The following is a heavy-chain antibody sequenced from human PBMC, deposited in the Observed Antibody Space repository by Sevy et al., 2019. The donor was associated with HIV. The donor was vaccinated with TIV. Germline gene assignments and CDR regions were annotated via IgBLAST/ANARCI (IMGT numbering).Heavy chain of an antibody. V-gene: IGHV3-23*01. CDR3: AKDVPRDFWSAYSPGYFDY. Sequence: GGSLRLSCAVSGFSFDYYAMTWVRQAPGKGLEWVSTISSNGLSTYYTVSVNGRFTIFRDNFKNTLYLQMNSLRVEDTDVYFCAKDVPRDFWSAYSPGYFDYWGQRSLVTVSS. D-gene: IGHD3-3*01. CDR2: ISSNGLST. J-gene: IGHJ4*02. CDR1: GFSFDYYA.